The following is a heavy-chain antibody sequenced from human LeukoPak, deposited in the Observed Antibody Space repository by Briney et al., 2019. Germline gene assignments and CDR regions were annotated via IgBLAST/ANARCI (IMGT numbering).Heavy chain of an antibody. J-gene: IGHJ6*03. Sequence: SETLSLTCTVSGGSISSYYWSWIRQPAGKGLEWIGRIYASGSTNYNPSLKSRVAMSVDTSKNQFSLKLSSVTAADTAVYYCARGKWGYSYGPDYYYYYYMDVWGKGTTVTISS. CDR1: GGSISSYY. CDR3: ARGKWGYSYGPDYYYYYYMDV. V-gene: IGHV4-4*07. D-gene: IGHD5-18*01. CDR2: IYASGST.